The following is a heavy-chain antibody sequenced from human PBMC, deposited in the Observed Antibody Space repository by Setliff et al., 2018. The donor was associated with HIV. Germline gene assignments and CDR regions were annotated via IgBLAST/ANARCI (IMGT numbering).Heavy chain of an antibody. CDR2: IDWDDDK. CDR1: GFSFGISGMR. Sequence: SGPTLVNPTQTLTLTCTYSGFSFGISGMRVNWIRQSPGKALEWLARIDWDDDKYYSPSLKTRLAISKDTSKNQVILTMTNLDPVDTATYYCARDSGNYAFDYWGLGTLVTVSS. D-gene: IGHD3-3*01. V-gene: IGHV2-70*04. CDR3: ARDSGNYAFDY. J-gene: IGHJ4*02.